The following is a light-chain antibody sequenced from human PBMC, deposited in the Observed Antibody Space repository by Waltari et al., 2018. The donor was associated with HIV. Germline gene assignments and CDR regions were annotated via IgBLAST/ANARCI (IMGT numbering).Light chain of an antibody. CDR3: QQYNSYPLT. Sequence: DTQLTQSPATLSASIGARVTIVCRANESISSWLAWYQQRPALRPKLLIYKASVLDSGVSARFSGSVSGTEFALSISDLQTDDVATYFCQQYNSYPLTFGGGTKVEI. CDR2: KAS. J-gene: IGKJ4*01. V-gene: IGKV1-5*03. CDR1: ESISSW.